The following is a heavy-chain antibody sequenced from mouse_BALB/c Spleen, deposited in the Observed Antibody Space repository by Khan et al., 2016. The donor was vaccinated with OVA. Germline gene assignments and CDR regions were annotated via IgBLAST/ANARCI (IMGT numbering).Heavy chain of an antibody. CDR2: ISTYYGDA. J-gene: IGHJ3*01. CDR3: TRGGGGNGFAY. D-gene: IGHD1-1*02. CDR1: GYTFTDFT. V-gene: IGHV1S137*01. Sequence: VQLQESGAELVRPGVSVKISCKGSGYTFTDFTLHWVKQSHAMSLEWIGVISTYYGDATYNQRFKDKATMTVDKSSSTAYMELARLTSEDSAIDTGTRGGGGNGFAYWGQGTLVTVSA.